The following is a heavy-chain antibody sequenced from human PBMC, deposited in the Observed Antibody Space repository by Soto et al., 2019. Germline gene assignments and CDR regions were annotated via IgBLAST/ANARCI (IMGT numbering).Heavy chain of an antibody. D-gene: IGHD2-15*01. J-gene: IGHJ5*02. CDR1: GGTFSSYA. V-gene: IGHV1-69*12. Sequence: QVQLVQSGAEVKKPGSSVKVSCKASGGTFSSYAISWVRQAPGQGLEWMGGIIPIFGTANYAQKFQGRVTSXXDXSXXTAYMELSSLRSEDTAVYYCARGIVVVAATSWFDPWGQGTLVTVSS. CDR3: ARGIVVVAATSWFDP. CDR2: IIPIFGTA.